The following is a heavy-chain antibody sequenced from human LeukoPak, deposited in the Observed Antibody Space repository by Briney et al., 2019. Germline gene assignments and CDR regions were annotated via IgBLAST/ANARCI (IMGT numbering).Heavy chain of an antibody. CDR3: ARAPERYFDY. V-gene: IGHV4-61*02. CDR1: GGSISSGSYY. J-gene: IGHJ4*02. D-gene: IGHD1-14*01. Sequence: SETLSLTCTVSGGSISSGSYYWSWIRQPAGKGLEWIGRIYTSGSTNYNPSLKSRVTMSVDTSKNQFSLKLSSVTAADTAVYYCARAPERYFDYWGQGTLVTVSS. CDR2: IYTSGST.